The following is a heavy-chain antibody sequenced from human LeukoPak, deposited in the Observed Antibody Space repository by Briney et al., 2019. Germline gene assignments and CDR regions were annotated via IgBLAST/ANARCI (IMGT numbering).Heavy chain of an antibody. CDR1: GFTFSSYS. CDR3: ATRSGYAENDAFDI. J-gene: IGHJ3*02. Sequence: GGSLRLSCAASGFTFSSYSMNWVRQAPGKGLEWVSYISSSSSTIYYADSVKGRFTISRDNAKNSLYLQMNSLRAEDTAVYYCATRSGYAENDAFDIWGQGTMVTVSS. V-gene: IGHV3-48*01. D-gene: IGHD3-22*01. CDR2: ISSSSSTI.